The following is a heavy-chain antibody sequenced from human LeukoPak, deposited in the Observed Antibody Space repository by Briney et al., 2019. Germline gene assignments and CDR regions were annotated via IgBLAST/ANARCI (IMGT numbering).Heavy chain of an antibody. CDR3: AREGGPYRPLDY. Sequence: SETLSLTCAVYGGSFSGYYWSWIRQPTGKGLEWIGEINHSGSTNYNPSLKSRVTISVDTSKNQFSLKLSSVTAADTAVYYCAREGGPYRPLDYSGQGTLVTVSS. V-gene: IGHV4-34*01. J-gene: IGHJ4*02. CDR1: GGSFSGYY. CDR2: INHSGST.